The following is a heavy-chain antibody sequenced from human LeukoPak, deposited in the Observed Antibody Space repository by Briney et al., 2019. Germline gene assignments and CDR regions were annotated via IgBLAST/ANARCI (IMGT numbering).Heavy chain of an antibody. CDR2: MNPNSGNT. Sequence: ASVNVSCKSSGYTFTSYDINWVRQATGQGLEGMVWMNPNSGNTRYAQKFQGRVTMTRNTSIRTAYMELRSLRSEDTAVYYCARWAGDLPNDSWGPGNLVTVSS. D-gene: IGHD7-27*01. V-gene: IGHV1-8*01. J-gene: IGHJ4*02. CDR3: ARWAGDLPNDS. CDR1: GYTFTSYD.